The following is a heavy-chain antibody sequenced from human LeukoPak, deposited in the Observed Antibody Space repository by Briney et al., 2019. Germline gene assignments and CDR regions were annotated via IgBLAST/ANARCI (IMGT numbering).Heavy chain of an antibody. CDR3: AKEYYSGLYDY. CDR2: ISGSGGTA. Sequence: GGPLRLSCAASGFTFSSYAMSGVRQAPGKALEGVSAISGSGGTAYYADSVKGRFTISRDNSKNTLYLQMNTLRVEDRAVYYCAKEYYSGLYDYWGQGTLVTVPS. CDR1: GFTFSSYA. D-gene: IGHD5-12*01. V-gene: IGHV3-23*01. J-gene: IGHJ4*02.